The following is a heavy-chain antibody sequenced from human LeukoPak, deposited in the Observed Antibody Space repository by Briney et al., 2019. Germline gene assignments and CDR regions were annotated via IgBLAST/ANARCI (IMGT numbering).Heavy chain of an antibody. J-gene: IGHJ1*01. CDR2: IWYDGSNK. Sequence: GYLRLSCAASGFTFSSYGMHWVRQAPGKGLEWVAVIWYDGSNKYYADSVKGRFTISRDNSKNTLYLQMNSLRAEDTAVYYCAKPGIAAAGTKRAEYFQHWGQGTLVTVSS. D-gene: IGHD6-13*01. CDR3: AKPGIAAAGTKRAEYFQH. CDR1: GFTFSSYG. V-gene: IGHV3-33*08.